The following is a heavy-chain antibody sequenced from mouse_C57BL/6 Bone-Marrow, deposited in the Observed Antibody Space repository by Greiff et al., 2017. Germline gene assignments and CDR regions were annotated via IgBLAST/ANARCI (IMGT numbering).Heavy chain of an antibody. J-gene: IGHJ2*01. V-gene: IGHV1-26*01. D-gene: IGHD2-2*01. CDR2: INPNNGGT. Sequence: EVQLQQSGPELVKPGASVKISCKASGYTFTDYYMNWVKQSHGKSLEWIGDINPNNGGTSYNQKFKGKATLTVDKSSSTAYMELRSLTSEDSAVYYCALSMVTTGGDYWGQGTTLTVSS. CDR1: GYTFTDYY. CDR3: ALSMVTTGGDY.